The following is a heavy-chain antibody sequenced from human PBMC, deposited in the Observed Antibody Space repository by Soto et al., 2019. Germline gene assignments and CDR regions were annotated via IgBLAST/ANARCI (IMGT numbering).Heavy chain of an antibody. CDR3: AIVRVADSPLDH. CDR2: MSYDGSAK. D-gene: IGHD3-10*02. Sequence: GGSLRLSCEGSGFIFSNNGMHWVRQAPGKGLEWVAFMSYDGSAKFLADSVKGRFTISRDNSKSTLFLHMSSLRAEDTAMYYCAIVRVADSPLDHWGQGTLVTVSS. J-gene: IGHJ4*02. V-gene: IGHV3-30*02. CDR1: GFIFSNNG.